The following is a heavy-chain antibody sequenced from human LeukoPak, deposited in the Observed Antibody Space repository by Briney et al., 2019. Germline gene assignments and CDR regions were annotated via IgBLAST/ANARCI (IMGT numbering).Heavy chain of an antibody. Sequence: PSDTLSLTRTVSLCSISSYFWSWIRQPAGQGLEWIERIYTSGSTNYNPSLKSRVTLSVDASNNQISLKQSSVTAADTAVYYCARQSTVTKGVGYYYYYMDVGGKGTTVTVSS. CDR1: LCSISSYF. J-gene: IGHJ6*03. V-gene: IGHV4-4*07. CDR3: ARQSTVTKGVGYYYYYMDV. D-gene: IGHD4-17*01. CDR2: IYTSGST.